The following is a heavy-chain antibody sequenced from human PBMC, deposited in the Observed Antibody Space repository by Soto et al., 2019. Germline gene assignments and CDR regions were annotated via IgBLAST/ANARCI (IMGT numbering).Heavy chain of an antibody. CDR2: MNPNSGNR. D-gene: IGHD3-22*01. J-gene: IGHJ4*02. V-gene: IGHV1-8*01. Sequence: ASVKVSCKASGYRFTSYGINWVRQATGQGLEWMGWMNPNSGNRGFAQKFQGRVTMTSNTSISTVYMELSSLRSDDTAFYYCARGLNYYDSSGFDYWGQGSLVTVSS. CDR1: GYRFTSYG. CDR3: ARGLNYYDSSGFDY.